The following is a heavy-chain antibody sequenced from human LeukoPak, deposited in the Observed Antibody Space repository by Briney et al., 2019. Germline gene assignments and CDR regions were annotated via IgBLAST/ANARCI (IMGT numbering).Heavy chain of an antibody. Sequence: GGSPRLSCAASGFTFSSYGIHWVRQAPVKGREWVAIISYDGNKRYYADSVKGRFTISRDNSKNTLYLQMNSLRAEDTAVYYCARDSYGMDVWGQGTTVTVSS. J-gene: IGHJ6*02. CDR3: ARDSYGMDV. V-gene: IGHV3-30*03. CDR2: ISYDGNKR. CDR1: GFTFSSYG.